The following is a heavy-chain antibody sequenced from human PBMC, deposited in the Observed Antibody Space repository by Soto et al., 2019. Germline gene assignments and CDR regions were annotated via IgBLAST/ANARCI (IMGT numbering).Heavy chain of an antibody. J-gene: IGHJ5*02. Sequence: QVQLQESGPGLVKPSGTLSLTCAVSGGSISSSNWWSWVRQPPGKGLEWIGEIYHSGSTNYNPSLKRRVTISVDKSKNQFSLKLSSVTAADTAVYYCARARRSGSYYRAGFDPWGQGTLVTVSS. CDR2: IYHSGST. D-gene: IGHD1-26*01. CDR3: ARARRSGSYYRAGFDP. CDR1: GGSISSSNW. V-gene: IGHV4-4*02.